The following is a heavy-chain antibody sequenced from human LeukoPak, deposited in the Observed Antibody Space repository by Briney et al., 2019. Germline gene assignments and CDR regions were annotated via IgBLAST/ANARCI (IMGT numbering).Heavy chain of an antibody. J-gene: IGHJ4*02. CDR2: IYYSGST. CDR1: GGSISSYY. D-gene: IGHD3-16*02. Sequence: SETLSLTCTVYGGSISSYYWSWIRQRPGKGLEWIGYIYYSGSTNYNPSLKSRVTISVDTSKNQFSLKLSSVTAADTAVYYCARVRDMITFGGVIAKTFDYWGQGTLVTVSS. V-gene: IGHV4-59*01. CDR3: ARVRDMITFGGVIAKTFDY.